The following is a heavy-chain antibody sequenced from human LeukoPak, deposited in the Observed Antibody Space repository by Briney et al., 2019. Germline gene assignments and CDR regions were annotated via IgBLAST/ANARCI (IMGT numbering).Heavy chain of an antibody. D-gene: IGHD3-10*01. Sequence: LETLSLTCTVSGGSISSYYWSWIRQPAGKGLEWIGRIYTSGSTNYNPSLKSRVTMSVDTSKNQFSLKLSSVTAADTAVYYCARDLPLNYYGPGSFDYWGQGTLVTISS. J-gene: IGHJ4*02. CDR2: IYTSGST. CDR3: ARDLPLNYYGPGSFDY. CDR1: GGSISSYY. V-gene: IGHV4-4*07.